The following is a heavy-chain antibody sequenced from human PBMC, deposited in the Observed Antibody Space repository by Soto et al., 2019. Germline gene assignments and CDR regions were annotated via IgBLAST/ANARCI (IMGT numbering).Heavy chain of an antibody. CDR2: INAGNGNT. V-gene: IGHV1-3*01. Sequence: ASVKVSCKASGYTFTSYAMHWVRQAPGQRLEWMGWINAGNGNTKYSQKFQGRVTITRDTSASTAYMELSSLRSEDTAVYYCARDLDATAEFDYWGQGILVTVSS. J-gene: IGHJ4*02. D-gene: IGHD4-17*01. CDR3: ARDLDATAEFDY. CDR1: GYTFTSYA.